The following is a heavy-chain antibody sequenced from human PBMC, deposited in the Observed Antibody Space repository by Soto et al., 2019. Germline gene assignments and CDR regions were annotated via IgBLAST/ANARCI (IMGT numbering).Heavy chain of an antibody. J-gene: IGHJ6*02. Sequence: QVQLQESGPGLVKPSGTLSLTCAVSGGSISSSNWWSWVRQPPGKGLEWIGAIYHSGSTNYNPSLKSRVTISVDKSKNQFSLKLSSVTAADTAVYYCAKLAVAGFSYYYYGMDVWGQGTTVTVSS. V-gene: IGHV4-4*02. CDR2: IYHSGST. CDR1: GGSISSSNW. D-gene: IGHD6-19*01. CDR3: AKLAVAGFSYYYYGMDV.